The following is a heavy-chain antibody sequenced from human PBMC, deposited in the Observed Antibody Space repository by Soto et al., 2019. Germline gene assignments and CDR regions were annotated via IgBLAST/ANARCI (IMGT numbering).Heavy chain of an antibody. V-gene: IGHV4-34*01. CDR2: INHSGST. D-gene: IGHD2-15*01. Sequence: SETLSLTCAVYGGSFSGYYWSWIRQPPGKGLEWIGEINHSGSTNYNPSLKSRVTISVDTSKNQFSLKLSSVTAADTAVYYCAREKYCSGGSCYPFDYWGQGTLVTVSS. CDR3: AREKYCSGGSCYPFDY. CDR1: GGSFSGYY. J-gene: IGHJ4*02.